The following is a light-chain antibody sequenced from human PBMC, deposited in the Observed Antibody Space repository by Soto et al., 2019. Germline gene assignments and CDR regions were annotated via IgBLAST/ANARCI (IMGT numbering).Light chain of an antibody. CDR1: QSISTY. CDR3: QHSYGTPPT. Sequence: DIQMTQSPSSLSASVGDRVTITCRASQSISTYLNWYQHKPGKAPKVLIYAVSSLQSGVPSRFSGSGSGTDFTLTITXLQPEDSATYYCQHSYGTPPTFGQGTKVDIK. V-gene: IGKV1-39*01. J-gene: IGKJ1*01. CDR2: AVS.